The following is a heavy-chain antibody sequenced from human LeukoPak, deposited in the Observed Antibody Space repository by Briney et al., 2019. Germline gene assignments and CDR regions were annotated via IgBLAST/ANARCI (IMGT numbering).Heavy chain of an antibody. J-gene: IGHJ4*02. Sequence: ASVRVSSKASGYTFTAYYMHWVRQAPGQGLEWMGWINPNSAGTNYAPKFQGRVTMTRATSISTAYMELSRLRSDDTAVYYCARGFCTSTTCYYFDYWGQGTLVTVSS. CDR3: ARGFCTSTTCYYFDY. CDR1: GYTFTAYY. D-gene: IGHD2-2*01. V-gene: IGHV1-2*02. CDR2: INPNSAGT.